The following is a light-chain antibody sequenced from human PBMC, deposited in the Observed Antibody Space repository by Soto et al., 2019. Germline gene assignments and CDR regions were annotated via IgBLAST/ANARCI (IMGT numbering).Light chain of an antibody. CDR3: QQRTNWPRGT. Sequence: EIVLTQSPATLSLSPGERATLSCRASQSVGSFLAWYQQKPGQAPRVLIHDASNRAPGIPARFSGSGSGTAFTLTISSLEPEDVSVYYCQQRTNWPRGTFGQGTKLEIK. J-gene: IGKJ2*02. CDR1: QSVGSF. CDR2: DAS. V-gene: IGKV3-11*01.